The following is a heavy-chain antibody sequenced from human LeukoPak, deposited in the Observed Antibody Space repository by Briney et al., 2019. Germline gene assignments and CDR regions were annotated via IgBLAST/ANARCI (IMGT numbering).Heavy chain of an antibody. J-gene: IGHJ3*02. D-gene: IGHD2-21*01. CDR2: INHSGST. Sequence: SETLSLTCAVYGRSLSAYSGGWFRQPPGKGLEWIGEINHSGSTNYNPSLKSRVNISVDTSKNQFSLKLSSVTAADTAVYYCARVSRLWWPRDIWRQGTMVTVSS. CDR1: GRSLSAYS. V-gene: IGHV4-34*01. CDR3: ARVSRLWWPRDI.